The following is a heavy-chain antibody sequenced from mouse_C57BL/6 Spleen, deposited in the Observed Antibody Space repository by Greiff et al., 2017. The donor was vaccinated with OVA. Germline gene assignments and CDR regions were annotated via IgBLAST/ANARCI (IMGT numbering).Heavy chain of an antibody. CDR3: ARSVTTVVANSYWYFDV. Sequence: QVQLKESGAELARPGASVKLSCKASGYTFTSYGISWVKQRTGQGLEWIGEIYPRSGNTYYNEKFKGKATLTADKSSSTAYMELRSLTSEDSAVYFCARSVTTVVANSYWYFDVWGTGTTVTVSS. CDR1: GYTFTSYG. J-gene: IGHJ1*03. V-gene: IGHV1-81*01. D-gene: IGHD1-1*01. CDR2: IYPRSGNT.